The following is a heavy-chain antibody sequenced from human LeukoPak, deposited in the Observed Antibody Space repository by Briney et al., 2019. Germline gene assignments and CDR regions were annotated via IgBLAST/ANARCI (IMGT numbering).Heavy chain of an antibody. D-gene: IGHD6-25*01. CDR2: INPRGGST. Sequence: AASVKFSCKASGYTFTSYFMHWMRQAPGQGPEGMGIINPRGGSTEYSHKFQGRLTMTSDTSTSTVYMELNSLRSEDTAVYFCARVGVTAATADYWGQGTLVTVSS. CDR3: ARVGVTAATADY. CDR1: GYTFTSYF. V-gene: IGHV1-46*01. J-gene: IGHJ4*02.